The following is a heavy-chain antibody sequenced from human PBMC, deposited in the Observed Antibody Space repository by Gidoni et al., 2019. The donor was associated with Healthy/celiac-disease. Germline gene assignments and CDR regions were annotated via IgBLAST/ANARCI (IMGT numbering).Heavy chain of an antibody. CDR1: GGSISSYY. D-gene: IGHD3-22*01. Sequence: QVQLQESGPGLVKPSETLSLTCTVSGGSISSYYWSWIRQPPGKGLEWIGYIYYSGSTNYNPSLKSRVTISVDTSKNQFSLKLSSVTAADTAVYYCARALYYDSSGYPSTNWFDPWGQGTLVTVSS. CDR3: ARALYYDSSGYPSTNWFDP. J-gene: IGHJ5*02. V-gene: IGHV4-59*01. CDR2: IYYSGST.